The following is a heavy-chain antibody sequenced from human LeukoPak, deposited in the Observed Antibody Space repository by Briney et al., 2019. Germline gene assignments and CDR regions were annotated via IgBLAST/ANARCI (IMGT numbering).Heavy chain of an antibody. D-gene: IGHD2-21*01. V-gene: IGHV4-59*08. Sequence: SETLSLTCTVSGGSISRSYWTWIRQPPGKGVEGIGEIYYSRSTNYNPSLKSRLTMSVDTSKNQFSLKLTSVTAADAAVEYCARQPNTGDYFSDYWGQGTLVSVSS. CDR3: ARQPNTGDYFSDY. J-gene: IGHJ4*02. CDR2: IYYSRST. CDR1: GGSISRSY.